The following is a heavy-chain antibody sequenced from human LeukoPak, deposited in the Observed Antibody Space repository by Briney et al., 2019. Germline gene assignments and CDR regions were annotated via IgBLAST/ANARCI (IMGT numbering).Heavy chain of an antibody. D-gene: IGHD3-22*01. CDR3: AGLGASGNGYLSWFDP. CDR2: IYYSGNS. Sequence: PSETLSLTRTVSGGSISSYYWSWIRQPPGKGLEWIGYIYYSGNSNYNPSLKSRVTISVDTSKNQFSLKLSSVTAADTAVYYCAGLGASGNGYLSWFDPWGQGTLVTVSS. J-gene: IGHJ5*02. CDR1: GGSISSYY. V-gene: IGHV4-59*01.